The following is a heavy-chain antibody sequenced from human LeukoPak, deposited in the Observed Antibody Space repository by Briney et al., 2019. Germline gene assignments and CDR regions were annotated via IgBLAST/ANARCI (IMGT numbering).Heavy chain of an antibody. CDR2: ISWNSGSI. V-gene: IGHV3-9*01. D-gene: IGHD4-11*01. J-gene: IGHJ4*02. CDR1: GFTFDDYA. CDR3: AIDRRAHMTTWIDY. Sequence: GGSLRLSCAASGFTFDDYAMHWVRQAPGKGLEWVSGISWNSGSIGYADSVKGRFTISRDNAKNSLYLQMNSLRAEDTALYYCAIDRRAHMTTWIDYWGQGTLVTVSS.